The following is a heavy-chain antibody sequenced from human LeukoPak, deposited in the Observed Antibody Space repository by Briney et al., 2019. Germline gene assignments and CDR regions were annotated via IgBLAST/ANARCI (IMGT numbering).Heavy chain of an antibody. V-gene: IGHV3-20*04. J-gene: IGHJ5*02. D-gene: IGHD4/OR15-4a*01. Sequence: PGGSLRLSCAASGFTFDDYGMSWVRQAPGKGLEWVSGINWNGGSTGYAESVKGRFTISRDNAKNSLYLQMSSLRVEDTAVYYCTALYGGFDPWGQGTLVTVSS. CDR3: TALYGGFDP. CDR2: INWNGGST. CDR1: GFTFDDYG.